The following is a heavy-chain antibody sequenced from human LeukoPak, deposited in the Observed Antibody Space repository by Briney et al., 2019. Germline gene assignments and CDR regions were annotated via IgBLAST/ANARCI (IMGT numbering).Heavy chain of an antibody. Sequence: PSETLSLTCTVSGGSISSSSYYWGWIRQPPGNGLEWIGSIYYIGTTYYNPSLKSRVTTSVDTSKNQFSLKLSSVTAADTAVYYCARDGALGYYYYMDVWGKGTTVTISS. D-gene: IGHD3-16*01. CDR2: IYYIGTT. V-gene: IGHV4-39*07. J-gene: IGHJ6*03. CDR3: ARDGALGYYYYMDV. CDR1: GGSISSSSYY.